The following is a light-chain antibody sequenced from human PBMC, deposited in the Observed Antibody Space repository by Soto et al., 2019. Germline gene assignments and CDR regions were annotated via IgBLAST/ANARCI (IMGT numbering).Light chain of an antibody. CDR1: QSVSSSY. V-gene: IGKV3-20*01. Sequence: EIVLTQSPGTQSLSPGERATLSCRASQSVSSSYLAWYQQNRGQAPRLLIYGASSRAPGIQDRFGGSGSGTDFTLTISRLEPEDFAVYYCQQYGSSRWTFGQGTKVDIK. CDR2: GAS. J-gene: IGKJ1*01. CDR3: QQYGSSRWT.